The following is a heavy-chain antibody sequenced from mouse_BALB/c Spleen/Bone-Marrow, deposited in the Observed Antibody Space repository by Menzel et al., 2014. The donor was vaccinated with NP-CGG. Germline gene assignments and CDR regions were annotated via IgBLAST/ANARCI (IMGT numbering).Heavy chain of an antibody. J-gene: IGHJ4*01. D-gene: IGHD3-1*01. CDR3: ANLGRYAMDY. CDR2: IYPGSGST. Sequence: VHLMESGPELVKPGASVKISCKASGYTFTDYYINWVKQKPGQGLEWIGWIYPGSGSTKYNEKFKGKATLTVDTSSSTAYMQLSSLTSEDTAVYFCANLGRYAMDYWGQGTSVTVSS. V-gene: IGHV1-84*02. CDR1: GYTFTDYY.